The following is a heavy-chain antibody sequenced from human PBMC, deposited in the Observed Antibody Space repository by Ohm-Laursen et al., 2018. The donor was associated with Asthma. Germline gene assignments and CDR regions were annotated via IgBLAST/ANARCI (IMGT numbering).Heavy chain of an antibody. J-gene: IGHJ4*02. CDR3: ARDHYYSSGTYFDY. CDR2: IIYDGSSK. Sequence: SLRLSCAASGFTFSSHALHWVRQAPGKGLEWVGVIIYDGSSKDYADSVKGRFTISRDNSKNMVYLQMNNLRREDTAVYYCARDHYYSSGTYFDYWGQGTLVTVSS. D-gene: IGHD3-10*01. CDR1: GFTFSSHA. V-gene: IGHV3-30-3*01.